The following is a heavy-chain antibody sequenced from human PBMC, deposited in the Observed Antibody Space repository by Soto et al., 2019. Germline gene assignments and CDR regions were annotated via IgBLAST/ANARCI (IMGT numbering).Heavy chain of an antibody. CDR3: ARDPGKGYCSGGYCYAPDF. J-gene: IGHJ4*02. V-gene: IGHV4-34*01. CDR2: INHSGST. Sequence: LTCAVYGGSFSGYYWSWIRQPPGKGLEWIGEINHSGSTNYNPSLKSRVTISVDTSKNQFSLKLSSVTAADTAVYYCARDPGKGYCSGGYCYAPDFWGQGTLVTVSS. D-gene: IGHD2-15*01. CDR1: GGSFSGYY.